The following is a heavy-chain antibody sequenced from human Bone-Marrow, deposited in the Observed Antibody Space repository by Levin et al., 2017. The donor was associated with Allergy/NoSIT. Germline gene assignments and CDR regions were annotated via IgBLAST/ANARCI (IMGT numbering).Heavy chain of an antibody. CDR1: GDTFNTYA. CDR3: AKERTGTPTWGHFDY. V-gene: IGHV1-69*01. CDR2: INPISNTP. J-gene: IGHJ4*02. D-gene: IGHD1-1*01. Sequence: PGESLKISCKASGDTFNTYAFSWVRQAPGQGLEWMGGINPISNTPKYAQKFQGRVTITADESTYTAYMELRTLRSDDTAVYYCAKERTGTPTWGHFDYWGQGTLVTVSS.